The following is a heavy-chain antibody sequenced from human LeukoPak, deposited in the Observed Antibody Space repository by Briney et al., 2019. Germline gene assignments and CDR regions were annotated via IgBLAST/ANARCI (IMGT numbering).Heavy chain of an antibody. CDR2: IYHSGST. CDR1: GYSISSGYY. V-gene: IGHV4-38-2*02. J-gene: IGHJ4*02. D-gene: IGHD3-3*01. CDR3: ARAEWLLTDY. Sequence: SETLSLTXNVSGYSISSGYYWGWNRQPPGKGLEWIGSIYHSGSTYYNPSLKSRVTISVDTSKNQFFLKLSSVTAADTAVYYCARAEWLLTDYWGQGTLVTVSS.